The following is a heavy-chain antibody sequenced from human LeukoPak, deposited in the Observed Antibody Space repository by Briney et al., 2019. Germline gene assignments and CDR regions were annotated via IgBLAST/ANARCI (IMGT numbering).Heavy chain of an antibody. Sequence: GGSLRLSCAASGFTFSNYWIHWVRQAPGKGLVWVSRIDNAGSITTYADSVKGRFTISRDNAENTLYRQMNSLRVEDTAVYYCVRSAFHAGSGNYYDYWGQGTLVTVSS. D-gene: IGHD3-22*01. J-gene: IGHJ4*02. CDR1: GFTFSNYW. CDR3: VRSAFHAGSGNYYDY. CDR2: IDNAGSIT. V-gene: IGHV3-74*03.